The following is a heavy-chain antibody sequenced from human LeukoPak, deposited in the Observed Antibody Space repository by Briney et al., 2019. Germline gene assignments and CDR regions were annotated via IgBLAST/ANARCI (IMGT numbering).Heavy chain of an antibody. D-gene: IGHD2-15*01. J-gene: IGHJ6*02. CDR2: IYYNGSI. CDR3: ARGQGYCSGATCYHGMDV. CDR1: GGSISSGGYY. V-gene: IGHV4-31*03. Sequence: PSETLSLTCTVSGGSISSGGYYWSWLRQHPGKGLEWIGYIYYNGSIYYNPSLKSRITISVDTPKNQFSLKLISVTAADTAVYYCARGQGYCSGATCYHGMDVWGQGTTVTVSS.